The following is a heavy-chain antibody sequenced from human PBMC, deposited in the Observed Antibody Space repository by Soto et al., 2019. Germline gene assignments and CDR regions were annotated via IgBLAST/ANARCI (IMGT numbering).Heavy chain of an antibody. CDR1: GLTFSSYG. J-gene: IGHJ6*02. CDR3: AKDASRGWYYYYYGMDV. CDR2: ISYDGSNK. V-gene: IGHV3-30*18. Sequence: TGGSLRLFCAASGLTFSSYGMHWVRQAPGKGLEWVAVISYDGSNKYYADSVKGRFTISRDNSKNTLYLQMNSLRAEDTAVYYCAKDASRGWYYYYYGMDVWGQGTTVTVSS. D-gene: IGHD6-19*01.